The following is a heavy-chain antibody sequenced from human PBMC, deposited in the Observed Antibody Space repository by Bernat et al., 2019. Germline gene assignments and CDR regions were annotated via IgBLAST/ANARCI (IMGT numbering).Heavy chain of an antibody. CDR1: GFTFSSYE. CDR3: VRDSHVRSVRGGGFDY. Sequence: EVQLVESGGGLVQPGGSLRLSCAASGFTFSSYEMNWVRQAPGKGLEWVSYISSSGSTIYYADSVKGRFTISRDNAKNSLYLQMNSLRAEDTAVYYCVRDSHVRSVRGGGFDYWGQGTLVTVSS. J-gene: IGHJ4*02. CDR2: ISSSGSTI. D-gene: IGHD3-10*01. V-gene: IGHV3-48*03.